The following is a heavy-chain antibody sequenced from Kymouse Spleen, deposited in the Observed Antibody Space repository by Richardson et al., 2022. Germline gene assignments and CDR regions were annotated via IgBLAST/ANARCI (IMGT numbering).Heavy chain of an antibody. CDR1: GGSFSGYY. CDR3: ARGSGYVFDY. D-gene: IGHD5-12*01. J-gene: IGHJ4*02. V-gene: IGHV4-34*01. CDR2: INHSGST. Sequence: QVQLQQWGAGLLKPSETLSLTCAVYGGSFSGYYWSWIRQPPGKGLEWIGEINHSGSTNYNPSLKSRVTISVDTSKNQFSLKLSSVTAADTAVYYCARGSGYVFDYWGQGTLVTVSS.